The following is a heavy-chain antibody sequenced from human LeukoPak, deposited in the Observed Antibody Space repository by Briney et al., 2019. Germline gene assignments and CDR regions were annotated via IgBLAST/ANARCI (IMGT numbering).Heavy chain of an antibody. Sequence: SGTLSLTCAVSGGSISSSNWWSWVRQPPGKGLEWIGEIYHSGSTDYNPSLKSRVTMSVDTSKNQFSLKLSSVTAADTAVYYCARDAMVRGLDVWGKGTTVTVSS. V-gene: IGHV4-4*02. CDR1: GGSISSSNW. CDR3: ARDAMVRGLDV. D-gene: IGHD3-10*01. CDR2: IYHSGST. J-gene: IGHJ6*04.